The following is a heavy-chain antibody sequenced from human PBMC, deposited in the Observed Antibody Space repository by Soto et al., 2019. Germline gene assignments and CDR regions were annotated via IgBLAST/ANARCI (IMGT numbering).Heavy chain of an antibody. V-gene: IGHV3-15*01. CDR1: GFTFSNAW. CDR3: VRGIAAAGGSNWFDP. J-gene: IGHJ5*02. CDR2: IKSKTDGGTT. D-gene: IGHD6-13*01. Sequence: EVQLVESGGGLVKPGGSLRLSCAASGFTFSNAWMSWVRQAPGKGLEWVGRIKSKTDGGTTDYAAPVKGRFTISRDDSKNTLYLQMNSLKTEDTAVYYCVRGIAAAGGSNWFDPWGQGTLVTVSS.